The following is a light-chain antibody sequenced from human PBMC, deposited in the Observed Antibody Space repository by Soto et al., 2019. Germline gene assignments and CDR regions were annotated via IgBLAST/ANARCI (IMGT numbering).Light chain of an antibody. V-gene: IGLV2-14*01. CDR1: SSDVGGYKY. J-gene: IGLJ3*02. Sequence: QSALTQPASVSGSPGQSITISCTGTSSDVGGYKYVSWYQQHPGKAPKLIIYDVSNRPSGVSDRFSGSKSGNTASLTISGLQAEDEADYYCSAYGRIITLVVGGWTKLTVL. CDR3: SAYGRIITLV. CDR2: DVS.